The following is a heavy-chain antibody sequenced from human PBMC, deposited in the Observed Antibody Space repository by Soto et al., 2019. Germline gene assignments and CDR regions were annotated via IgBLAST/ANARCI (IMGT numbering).Heavy chain of an antibody. CDR1: VFTFSSYA. Sequence: RGSLVLGCATCVFTFSSYAMSWVRQAPGKGLEFPSAISGSGGSTYYADSVKGRFTISRDNSKNTLYLQMNSLRAEDTAVYYCAKDPLEWELLDLSDYYYGMDVWGQGTTVTVSS. D-gene: IGHD1-26*01. J-gene: IGHJ6*02. CDR3: AKDPLEWELLDLSDYYYGMDV. V-gene: IGHV3-23*01. CDR2: ISGSGGST.